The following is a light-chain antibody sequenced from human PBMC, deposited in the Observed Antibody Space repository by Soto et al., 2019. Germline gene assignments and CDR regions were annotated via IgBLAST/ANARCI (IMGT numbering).Light chain of an antibody. CDR1: SGHSSFA. V-gene: IGLV4-69*01. Sequence: QPVLTQSPSASASLGASVKLTCTLSSGHSSFAIAWHHQRPEKGPRYLMKLNSDGSHSKGDGIPDRFSGSSSGAERYLTISSLQSEDEADYYCQTWGTGIRVFGGGTKLTVL. CDR2: LNSDGSH. J-gene: IGLJ3*02. CDR3: QTWGTGIRV.